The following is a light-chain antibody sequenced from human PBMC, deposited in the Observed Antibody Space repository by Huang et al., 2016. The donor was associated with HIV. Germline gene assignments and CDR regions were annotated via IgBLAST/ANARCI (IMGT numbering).Light chain of an antibody. Sequence: EIVLTQSPDTLSLSPGERATLSCRASQSVSSYFAWYQQKPGQAPRLLIYDASNRATGIPARFSGSGSGTDFTLTISSLEPEDFAVYYCQQRSDWPLTFGPGTKVDIK. CDR1: QSVSSY. CDR3: QQRSDWPLT. J-gene: IGKJ3*01. V-gene: IGKV3-11*01. CDR2: DAS.